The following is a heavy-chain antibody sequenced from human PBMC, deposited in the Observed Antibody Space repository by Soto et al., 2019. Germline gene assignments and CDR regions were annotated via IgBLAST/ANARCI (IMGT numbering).Heavy chain of an antibody. Sequence: ASVKVSCKASGGTFSSYAISWVRQAPGQGLEWMGGIIPIFGTANYAQKFQGRVTITADESTSTAYMELSSLRSEDTAVYYCARDLVGSRNYYDSSGYYFDYWGQGTLVTVSS. J-gene: IGHJ4*02. CDR2: IIPIFGTA. V-gene: IGHV1-69*13. D-gene: IGHD3-22*01. CDR1: GGTFSSYA. CDR3: ARDLVGSRNYYDSSGYYFDY.